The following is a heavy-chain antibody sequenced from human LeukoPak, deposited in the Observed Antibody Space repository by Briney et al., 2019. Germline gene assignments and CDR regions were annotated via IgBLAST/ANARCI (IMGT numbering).Heavy chain of an antibody. D-gene: IGHD1-14*01. J-gene: IGHJ4*02. CDR2: IRGSGGST. Sequence: PGGSLRLSCAASGFTFSSYDMSWVRQAPGQGLEWVSGIRGSGGSTYYADSVKGRFTISRDNSKNTLDLQMNSLRADDTAVYYCAKHNGNLGSYPFDYWGQGTLVTVSS. V-gene: IGHV3-23*01. CDR3: AKHNGNLGSYPFDY. CDR1: GFTFSSYD.